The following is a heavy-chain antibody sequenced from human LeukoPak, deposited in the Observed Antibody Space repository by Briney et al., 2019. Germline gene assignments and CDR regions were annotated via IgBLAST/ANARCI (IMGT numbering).Heavy chain of an antibody. V-gene: IGHV4-39*07. Sequence: PSETLSLTCTVSGGSISSSSYYWGWIRQPPGKGLEWIGSIYYSGSTNYNPSLKSRVTISVDTSKNQFSLKLSSVTAADTAVYYCARGLGYYDSSGPNFDYWGQGTLVTVSS. D-gene: IGHD3-22*01. CDR2: IYYSGST. J-gene: IGHJ4*02. CDR3: ARGLGYYDSSGPNFDY. CDR1: GGSISSSSYY.